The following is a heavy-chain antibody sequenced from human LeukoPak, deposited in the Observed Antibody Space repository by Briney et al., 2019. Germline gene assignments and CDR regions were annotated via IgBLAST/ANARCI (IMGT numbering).Heavy chain of an antibody. CDR3: ARDPSGYRLLSV. CDR1: GFTFSTFA. D-gene: IGHD2/OR15-2a*01. Sequence: GGSLRLSCAASGFTFSTFAMSWVRQAPGKGLEWVSAIRGSGDGTYYADSVKGRFTISKDTSKDTLYLQMDSLRAEDTAVYYCARDPSGYRLLSVWGQGTMVTVSS. J-gene: IGHJ3*01. CDR2: IRGSGDGT. V-gene: IGHV3-23*01.